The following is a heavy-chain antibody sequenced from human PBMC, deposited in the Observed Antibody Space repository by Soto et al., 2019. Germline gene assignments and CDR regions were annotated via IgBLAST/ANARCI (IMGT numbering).Heavy chain of an antibody. Sequence: ASVKVSCKASGGTFSSYAISWVLQAPGQGLEWMGGIIPIFGTSNYAQKFQGRVTITADESTSTAYMELSSLRSEDTAVYYCARGWAVAVHAGPYYYGMDVWGQGTTVTVSS. CDR1: GGTFSSYA. CDR2: IIPIFGTS. CDR3: ARGWAVAVHAGPYYYGMDV. V-gene: IGHV1-69*13. J-gene: IGHJ6*02. D-gene: IGHD6-19*01.